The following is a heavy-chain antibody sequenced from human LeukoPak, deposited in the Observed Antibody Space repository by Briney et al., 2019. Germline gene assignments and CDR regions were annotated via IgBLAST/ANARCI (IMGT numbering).Heavy chain of an antibody. D-gene: IGHD6-19*01. CDR3: AGIAVAGSRYMDV. Sequence: SETLSLTCSVSGYSISSAYYWGWIRQPPGKGLEWIGTMYHSGSTNYNPSLKSRVTISVDTSKNQFSLKLSSVTAADTAVYYCAGIAVAGSRYMDVWGKGTTVTISS. V-gene: IGHV4-38-2*02. CDR1: GYSISSAYY. J-gene: IGHJ6*03. CDR2: MYHSGST.